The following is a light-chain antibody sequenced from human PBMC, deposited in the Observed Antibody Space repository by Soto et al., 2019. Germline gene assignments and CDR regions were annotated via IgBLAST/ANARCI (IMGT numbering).Light chain of an antibody. CDR1: SSDIGDYNF. V-gene: IGLV2-14*01. CDR3: RSYTYDTVIPFV. CDR2: EVS. Sequence: QSALTQPASVSGSPGQSISISCTGTSSDIGDYNFVSWYQHHPGKPPKVIIYEVSNRPSGVSHRFAGSKSGHTASLTISGLQAEDEADYYCRSYTYDTVIPFVFGSGTKVTVL. J-gene: IGLJ1*01.